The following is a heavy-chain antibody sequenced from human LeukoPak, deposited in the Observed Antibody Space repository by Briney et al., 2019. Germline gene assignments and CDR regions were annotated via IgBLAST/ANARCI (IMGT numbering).Heavy chain of an antibody. CDR3: ARDPFDKRSFDI. Sequence: PGGSLRLFCAASGFTFSSYAMHWVRQAPGKGLVWVAVISYDGSNKYYADSVKGRFTTSRDNSKNTLYLQMNSLRAEDTAVYYCARDPFDKRSFDIWGQGTMVTVSS. CDR2: ISYDGSNK. V-gene: IGHV3-30*04. CDR1: GFTFSSYA. J-gene: IGHJ3*02.